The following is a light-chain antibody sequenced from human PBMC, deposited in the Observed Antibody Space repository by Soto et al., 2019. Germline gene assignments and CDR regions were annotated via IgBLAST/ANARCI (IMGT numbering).Light chain of an antibody. CDR3: QQYNTYSSLT. CDR2: GAS. V-gene: IGKV1-5*01. J-gene: IGKJ4*01. CDR1: QTISSW. Sequence: DIQMTQSPSTLSGSVGDRVTITCRASQTISSWLAWYQQRPGRDPKLLIYGASTLQSGVPSRFSGSGYGTEFTLTISSLQPDDFATYYCQQYNTYSSLTFGGGTKVDIK.